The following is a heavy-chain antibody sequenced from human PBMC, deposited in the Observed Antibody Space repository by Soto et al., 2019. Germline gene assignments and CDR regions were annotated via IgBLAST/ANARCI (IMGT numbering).Heavy chain of an antibody. D-gene: IGHD3-3*01. CDR1: GGSISSYY. J-gene: IGHJ5*02. CDR2: IYTSGST. Sequence: PSETLSLTCTVSGGSISSYYWSWIRQPAGEGLEWIGRIYTSGSTNYNPSLKSRVTMSVDTSKNQFSLKLSSVTAADTAVYYCARDTTIFGVVPGDWFDPWGQGTLVTVSS. V-gene: IGHV4-4*07. CDR3: ARDTTIFGVVPGDWFDP.